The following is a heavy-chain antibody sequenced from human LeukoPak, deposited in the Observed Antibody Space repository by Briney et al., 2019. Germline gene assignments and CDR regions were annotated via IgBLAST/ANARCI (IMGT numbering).Heavy chain of an antibody. J-gene: IGHJ3*02. CDR3: ARHDPIVGTPDAFDI. CDR2: IYYSGST. CDR1: GGSISSYY. V-gene: IGHV4-59*08. Sequence: RASETLSLTCTVSGGSISSYYWSWIRQPPGKGLEWIAYIYYSGSTDYNPSLKNRVTISLDTSKNQFSLNLTSVTAADTAVYYCARHDPIVGTPDAFDIWGQGTMVTVSS. D-gene: IGHD1-26*01.